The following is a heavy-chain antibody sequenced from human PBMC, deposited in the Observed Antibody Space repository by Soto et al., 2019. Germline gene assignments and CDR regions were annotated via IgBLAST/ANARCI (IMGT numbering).Heavy chain of an antibody. CDR2: IYYSGST. D-gene: IGHD3-22*01. J-gene: IGHJ4*02. Sequence: SETLSLTCTVSGGSISSYYWSWIRQPPGKGLEWIGYIYYSGSTNYNPSLRSRVTISADTSKNQFSLKLSSVTAADTAVYYCAREKYYYDSSGHYQGGLLGYWGQGTPVTVSS. CDR1: GGSISSYY. CDR3: AREKYYYDSSGHYQGGLLGY. V-gene: IGHV4-59*01.